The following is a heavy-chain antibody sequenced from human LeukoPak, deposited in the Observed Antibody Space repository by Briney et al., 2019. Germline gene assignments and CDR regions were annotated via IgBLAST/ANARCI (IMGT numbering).Heavy chain of an antibody. CDR2: INPNSGGT. D-gene: IGHD2-15*01. Sequence: GASVKVSCKASGYTFTGYYMHWVRQAPGQGLEWMGWINPNSGGTNYAQKFQGRVTMTRDTSISTAYMELSRLRSDETAVYYCARDLGYYCSGGSCLRMAGAFDIWGQGTVVTVSS. J-gene: IGHJ3*02. CDR1: GYTFTGYY. CDR3: ARDLGYYCSGGSCLRMAGAFDI. V-gene: IGHV1-2*02.